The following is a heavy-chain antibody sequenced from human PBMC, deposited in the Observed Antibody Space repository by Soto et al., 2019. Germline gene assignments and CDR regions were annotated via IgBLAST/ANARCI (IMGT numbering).Heavy chain of an antibody. CDR1: GGSISSYY. V-gene: IGHV4-59*01. CDR2: IYYSGST. D-gene: IGHD2-2*01. Sequence: QVQLQESGPGLVKPSETLSLTCTVSGGSISSYYWSWIRQPPGKGLEWIGYIYYSGSTNYNPSLKSRVTISVDTSKNQFSLKLSSVTAADTAVYYCARRRGCSSTSCYAFDYWGQGTLVTVSS. J-gene: IGHJ4*02. CDR3: ARRRGCSSTSCYAFDY.